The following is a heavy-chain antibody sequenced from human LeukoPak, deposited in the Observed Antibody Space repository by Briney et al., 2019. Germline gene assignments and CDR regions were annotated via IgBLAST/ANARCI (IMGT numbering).Heavy chain of an antibody. CDR3: ATSRFDP. V-gene: IGHV3-53*01. J-gene: IGHJ5*02. CDR1: GFTVSSNY. CDR2: IYSGGST. Sequence: PGGSLRLSCAASGFTVSSNYMSWVRQAPGKGLEWVPVIYSGGSTYYADSVKGRFTISRDNAKNSLYLQMNSLRAEDTAVYYCATSRFDPWGQGTLVTVSS.